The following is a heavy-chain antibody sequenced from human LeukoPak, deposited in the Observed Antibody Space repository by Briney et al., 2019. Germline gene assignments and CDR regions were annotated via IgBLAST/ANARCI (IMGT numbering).Heavy chain of an antibody. J-gene: IGHJ6*03. D-gene: IGHD2-2*01. Sequence: SSVTVSCKASGCTFSSYAISLVRQAPAPGLEWMGGIIPIFGTANSAQKFHGRVTITTDESKSKASMELKRQSSEAKAVDCYSGRLLSAYYYHMDVWGKRTTVT. CDR1: GCTFSSYA. CDR3: SGRLLSAYYYHMDV. V-gene: IGHV1-69*05. CDR2: IIPIFGTA.